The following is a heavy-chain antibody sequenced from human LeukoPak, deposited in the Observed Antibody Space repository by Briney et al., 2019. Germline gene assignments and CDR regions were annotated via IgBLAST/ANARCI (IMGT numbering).Heavy chain of an antibody. J-gene: IGHJ6*03. V-gene: IGHV3-9*01. CDR1: DFTFDDYA. Sequence: GRSLRLSCAASDFTFDDYAMHWVRQAPGKGLEWVSGISSNSGRVGYAESVKGRFTISRDNARNSLYLQMNSLRPDDTALYYCVKDIGADYYGSGSYYTEDYYHYLDVWGRGTTVTVSS. CDR2: ISSNSGRV. D-gene: IGHD3-10*01. CDR3: VKDIGADYYGSGSYYTEDYYHYLDV.